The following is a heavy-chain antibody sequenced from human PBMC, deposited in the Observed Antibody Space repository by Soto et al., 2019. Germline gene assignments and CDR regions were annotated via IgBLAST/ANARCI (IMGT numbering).Heavy chain of an antibody. CDR2: ISGSGGST. CDR1: GFTFSSYA. V-gene: IGHV3-23*01. Sequence: EVQLLESGGGLVQPGGSLRLSCAASGFTFSSYAMSWVRQAPGKGLEWVAAISGSGGSTYYADSVKGRFTISRDNSKNTRDLQMNSLRAEDTAVYYCAKASGYSSGCYYWGPGNLVTVSP. CDR3: AKASGYSSGCYY. J-gene: IGHJ4*02. D-gene: IGHD6-19*01.